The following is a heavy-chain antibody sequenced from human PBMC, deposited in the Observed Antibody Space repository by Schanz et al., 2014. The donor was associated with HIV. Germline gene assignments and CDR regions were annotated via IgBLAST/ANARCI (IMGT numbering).Heavy chain of an antibody. J-gene: IGHJ4*02. CDR2: INPNSGGT. V-gene: IGHV1-2*02. Sequence: QVQLVQSGAEVKKPGSSVKVSCKAPGHPFTGYYIHWVRQAPGQGLEWMGWINPNSGGTNYAPKFQGRVTMTRDTSTSTVYMQLSSLTSDDTAVYYCARGDILTGLYPYYFDSWGQGTLVTVSS. CDR3: ARGDILTGLYPYYFDS. CDR1: GHPFTGYY. D-gene: IGHD3-9*01.